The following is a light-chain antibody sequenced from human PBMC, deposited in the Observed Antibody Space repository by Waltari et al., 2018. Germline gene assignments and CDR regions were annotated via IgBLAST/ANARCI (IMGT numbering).Light chain of an antibody. Sequence: EIVLAQSPGTLSLAPGENAHLSCRASQPVNRFLAWYRQQPGQPPELLIYDVSNRATDIPARFSGGGSGTDFTLTINSLQPEDFAVYYCQQRRSWPLTFGGGTKVEIK. V-gene: IGKV3-11*01. CDR2: DVS. CDR3: QQRRSWPLT. CDR1: QPVNRF. J-gene: IGKJ4*01.